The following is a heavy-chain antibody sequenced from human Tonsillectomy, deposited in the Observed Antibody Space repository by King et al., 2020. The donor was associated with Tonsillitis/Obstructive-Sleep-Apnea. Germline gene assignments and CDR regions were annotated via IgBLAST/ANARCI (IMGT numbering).Heavy chain of an antibody. J-gene: IGHJ4*02. Sequence: VQLQQWGAGLLKPSETLSLTCAVYGGSFSGYYWSWIRQPPGKGLEWIGEINHSGSTNYNPSLKSRVTISVDTSKNQFSLKLSSVTAADTAVYYCARNPGYSYEPWGQGTLVTVSS. CDR1: GGSFSGYY. D-gene: IGHD5-18*01. CDR3: ARNPGYSYEP. CDR2: INHSGST. V-gene: IGHV4-34*01.